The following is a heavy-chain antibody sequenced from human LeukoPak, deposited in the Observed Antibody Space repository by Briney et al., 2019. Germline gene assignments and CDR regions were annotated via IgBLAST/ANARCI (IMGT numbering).Heavy chain of an antibody. CDR2: ISWNSGSI. CDR3: ARDSGPRSAFDI. Sequence: QAGGSLRLSCAASGFTFDDYAMHWVRQAPGKGLEWVSGISWNSGSIGYADSVKGRFTISRDNAKNTLYLQMNSLRAEDTAVHYCARDSGPRSAFDIWGQGTMVTVSS. CDR1: GFTFDDYA. J-gene: IGHJ3*02. V-gene: IGHV3-9*01.